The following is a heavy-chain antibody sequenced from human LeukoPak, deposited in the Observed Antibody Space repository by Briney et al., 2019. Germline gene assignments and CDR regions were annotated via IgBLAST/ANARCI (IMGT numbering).Heavy chain of an antibody. Sequence: GGSLRLFCAASGLTFSSYGMHWVRQAPGKGLEWVAVIWYDGSNKYYADSVKGRFTISRDNSKNTLYLQMNSLRAEDTAVYYCAKSLGDGVNGNYYFDYWGQGTLVTVSS. V-gene: IGHV3-33*06. J-gene: IGHJ4*02. D-gene: IGHD2-21*01. CDR1: GLTFSSYG. CDR3: AKSLGDGVNGNYYFDY. CDR2: IWYDGSNK.